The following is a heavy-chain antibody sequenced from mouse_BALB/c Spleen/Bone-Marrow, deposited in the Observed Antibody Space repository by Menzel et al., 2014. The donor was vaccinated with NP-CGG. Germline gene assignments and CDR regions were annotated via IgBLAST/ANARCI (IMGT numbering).Heavy chain of an antibody. CDR2: ITNGGGAT. CDR1: GFTFNSNT. D-gene: IGHD2-14*01. CDR3: ARPRYPFYAMDS. V-gene: IGHV5-12-2*01. J-gene: IGHJ4*01. Sequence: EVKLVESGGGLVQPGGSLKLSCAASGFTFNSNTMSWVRQTPEKRLEWVAYITNGGGATYYLDTVKGRFTISRDSAKNTLYLQMSSLKSEDTAMYYCARPRYPFYAMDSWGQGTLVTVSS.